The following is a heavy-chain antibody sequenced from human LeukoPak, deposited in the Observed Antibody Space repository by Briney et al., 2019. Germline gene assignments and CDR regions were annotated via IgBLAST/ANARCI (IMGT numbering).Heavy chain of an antibody. J-gene: IGHJ4*02. CDR2: MSHDGSNK. V-gene: IGHV3-30*14. CDR1: GFTFSSYV. CDR3: ARESYGDYYFDY. D-gene: IGHD4-17*01. Sequence: PGRSLRLSCAASGFTFSSYVTYWVRQAPGKGLEWVAGMSHDGSNKYYADSVKGRFTISRDNSKNTLYLQMNSLRAEDTAVYSCARESYGDYYFDYWGQGTLVTVSS.